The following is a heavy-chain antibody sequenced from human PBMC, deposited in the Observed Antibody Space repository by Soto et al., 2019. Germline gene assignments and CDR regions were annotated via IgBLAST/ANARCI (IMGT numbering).Heavy chain of an antibody. CDR1: GGSISSGGYS. J-gene: IGHJ5*02. Sequence: SETLSLTCAVSGGSISSGGYSWSWIRQPPGKGLEWIGYIYHSGSTYYNPSLKSRVTISVDRSKNQFSLKLSSVTAADTAVYYCARSGSPVSEDWFDPWGQGTLVTVSS. D-gene: IGHD1-20*01. CDR3: ARSGSPVSEDWFDP. V-gene: IGHV4-30-2*01. CDR2: IYHSGST.